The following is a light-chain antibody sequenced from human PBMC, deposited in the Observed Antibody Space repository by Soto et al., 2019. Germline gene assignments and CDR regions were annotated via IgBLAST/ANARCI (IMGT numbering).Light chain of an antibody. J-gene: IGKJ1*01. V-gene: IGKV3-15*01. CDR1: QSVSSN. Sequence: EMVLPQSPATLSVSPGERATLSCRASQSVSSNLAWYQQKPGQAPRLLLYGASTRATGIPARFSGSGSGTEFTLTISSLQSEDLAVYYCQQYNNWPPGTFGQGTKVDIK. CDR2: GAS. CDR3: QQYNNWPPGT.